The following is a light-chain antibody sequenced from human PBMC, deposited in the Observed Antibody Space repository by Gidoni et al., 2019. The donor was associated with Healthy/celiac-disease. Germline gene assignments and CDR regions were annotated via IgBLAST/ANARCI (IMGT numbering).Light chain of an antibody. CDR3: QQYYSTPLT. Sequence: DIVMTQSPDSLAVSLGERATINCKSSQSVLFSSNNQNYLAWYQQKPGHPPKLLIYWASTRESGVPDRFSGSGSGTDFTLTISSLQAEAVAVYYCQQYYSTPLTFGQGTKLEIK. CDR1: QSVLFSSNNQNY. CDR2: WAS. J-gene: IGKJ2*01. V-gene: IGKV4-1*01.